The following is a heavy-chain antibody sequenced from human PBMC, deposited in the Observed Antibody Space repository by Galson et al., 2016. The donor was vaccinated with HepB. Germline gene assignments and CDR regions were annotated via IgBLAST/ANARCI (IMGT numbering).Heavy chain of an antibody. V-gene: IGHV5-51*01. J-gene: IGHJ4*02. Sequence: QSGAEVKKPGESLKISCKYSGFTITSYWIAWVRQMPGKGPECMGVIYPADSDTRYSPPFQGQVTISVDKSISTAYLQWSSLKASDTAMYYCARLRYYDSNGYPGDYWGQGTLVTISS. CDR1: GFTITSYW. CDR2: IYPADSDT. CDR3: ARLRYYDSNGYPGDY. D-gene: IGHD3-22*01.